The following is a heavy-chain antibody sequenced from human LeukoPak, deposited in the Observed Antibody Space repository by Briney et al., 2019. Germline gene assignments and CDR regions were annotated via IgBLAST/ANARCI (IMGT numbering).Heavy chain of an antibody. CDR3: ARDEYSSSFNWFDP. V-gene: IGHV3-21*01. J-gene: IGHJ5*02. CDR1: GFTFSSYS. D-gene: IGHD6-6*01. CDR2: ISSSSSYI. Sequence: GGSLRLSCAASGFTFSSYSMNWVRQAPGKGLEWVSSISSSSSYIYYADSVKGRFTISRDNAKNSLYLQMNSLRAVDTAVYYCARDEYSSSFNWFDPWGQGTLVTVSS.